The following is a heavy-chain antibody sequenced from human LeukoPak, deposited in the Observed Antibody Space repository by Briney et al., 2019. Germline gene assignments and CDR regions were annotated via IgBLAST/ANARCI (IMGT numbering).Heavy chain of an antibody. D-gene: IGHD3-3*01. CDR3: ARLNDDFWSGPTWFDP. CDR2: INQDGSEK. Sequence: GGSLRRSCAASGFTFSSYWMSWVRQAPGKGLESVAKINQDGSEKYYLDSVKGRFTISRDNAKNSLYLQMNSLRAEDTAVYYCARLNDDFWSGPTWFDPWGQGTLVTVSS. V-gene: IGHV3-7*01. J-gene: IGHJ5*02. CDR1: GFTFSSYW.